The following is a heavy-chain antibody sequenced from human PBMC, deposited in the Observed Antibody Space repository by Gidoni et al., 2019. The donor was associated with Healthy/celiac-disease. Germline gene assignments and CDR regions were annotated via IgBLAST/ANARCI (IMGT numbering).Heavy chain of an antibody. D-gene: IGHD2-21*02. CDR3: ARGAPSDRFRWKYYFDY. CDR2: ISYDGSNK. CDR1: GLTFSSYA. V-gene: IGHV3-30-3*01. J-gene: IGHJ4*02. Sequence: QVQLVESGGGVVQPGRSLRLSCAAPGLTFSSYAMHWVRQATGKGLEWVAVISYDGSNKYYADSVKGRFTISRDNSKNTLYLQMNSLRAEDTAVYYCARGAPSDRFRWKYYFDYWGQGTLVTVSS.